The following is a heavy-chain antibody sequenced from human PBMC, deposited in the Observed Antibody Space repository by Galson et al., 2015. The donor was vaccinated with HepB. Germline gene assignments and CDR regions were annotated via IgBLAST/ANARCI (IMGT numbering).Heavy chain of an antibody. V-gene: IGHV3-21*01. J-gene: IGHJ4*02. CDR1: EFIFSDFT. CDR2: ISSSGYYT. Sequence: SLRLSCAGSEFIFSDFTMNWVRQAPGKGLEWVSSISSSGYYTDYADSVKGRFTISRDNAKNSLFLQMSSLRADDTAVYYCARVLSTSWASGFDYWGQGTLVTVS. CDR3: ARVLSTSWASGFDY. D-gene: IGHD2-2*01.